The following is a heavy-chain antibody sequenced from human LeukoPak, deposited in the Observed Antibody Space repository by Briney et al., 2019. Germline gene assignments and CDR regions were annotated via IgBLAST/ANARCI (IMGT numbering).Heavy chain of an antibody. CDR2: ISSSSSYI. CDR3: ARDLPDFGLELRFDP. J-gene: IGHJ5*02. V-gene: IGHV3-21*01. CDR1: GFTVSSNY. D-gene: IGHD1-7*01. Sequence: GGSLRLSCAASGFTVSSNYMSWVRQAPGKGLEWVSSISSSSSYIYYADSVKGRFTISRDNAKNSLYLQMNSLRAEDTAVYYCARDLPDFGLELRFDPWGQGTLVTVSS.